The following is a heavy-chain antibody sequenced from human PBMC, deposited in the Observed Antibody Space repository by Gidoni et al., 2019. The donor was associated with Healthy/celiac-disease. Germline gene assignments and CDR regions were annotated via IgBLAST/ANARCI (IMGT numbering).Heavy chain of an antibody. J-gene: IGHJ4*02. D-gene: IGHD3-10*01. Sequence: DVQLVESGGGLVKPGGSLTLSCAASGFTFSSYSMNWVRQAQGKGLEWVSSISSSSSYIYYADSVKGRFTISRDNAKNSLYLQMNSLRAEDTAVYYCARVGGSGSYLPDYFDYWGQGTLVTVSS. CDR3: ARVGGSGSYLPDYFDY. CDR1: GFTFSSYS. CDR2: ISSSSSYI. V-gene: IGHV3-21*01.